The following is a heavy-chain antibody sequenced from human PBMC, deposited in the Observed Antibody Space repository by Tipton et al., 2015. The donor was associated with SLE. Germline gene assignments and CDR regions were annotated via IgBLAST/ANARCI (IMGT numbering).Heavy chain of an antibody. CDR1: GVSFSGYY. CDR2: INDAEGT. J-gene: IGHJ6*03. D-gene: IGHD6-13*01. Sequence: LRLSCEVYGVSFSGYYWSWIRQSPGKGLEWIGEINDAEGTKYNPSLESRDTMSIDTSKNRFSLNMNSVTAADTAVYYCARGSGRYSSSWYFFYYYMDVWGKGTTVTVSS. V-gene: IGHV4-34*01. CDR3: ARGSGRYSSSWYFFYYYMDV.